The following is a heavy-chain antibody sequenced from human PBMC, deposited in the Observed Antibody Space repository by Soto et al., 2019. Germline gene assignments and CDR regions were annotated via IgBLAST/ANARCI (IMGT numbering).Heavy chain of an antibody. J-gene: IGHJ4*02. D-gene: IGHD3-10*01. CDR3: ARGPPFGY. V-gene: IGHV4-30-2*01. Sequence: QLQLQESGSGLVKPSQTLSLTCAVSGGSISSGGYSWSWIRQPPGKGLEWIGYIYRVSTYYNPSLXXXVXLSVDRSKNQFSLKLNSVTAADTAVYYCARGPPFGYWGQGTLVTVSS. CDR1: GGSISSGGYS. CDR2: IYRVST.